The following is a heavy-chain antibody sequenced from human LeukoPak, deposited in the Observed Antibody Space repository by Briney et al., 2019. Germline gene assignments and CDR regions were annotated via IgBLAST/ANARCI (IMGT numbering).Heavy chain of an antibody. CDR1: GFTFTSSA. J-gene: IGHJ4*02. CDR3: ANTMVRGVIDIYFDY. CDR2: INPNSGGT. Sequence: ASVKVSCKASGFTFTSSAVQWVRQAPGQGLEWMGWINPNSGGTNYAQKFQGRVTITRDTSISTAYMELSRLRSDDTAVYYCANTMVRGVIDIYFDYWGQGTLVTVSS. D-gene: IGHD3-10*01. V-gene: IGHV1-2*02.